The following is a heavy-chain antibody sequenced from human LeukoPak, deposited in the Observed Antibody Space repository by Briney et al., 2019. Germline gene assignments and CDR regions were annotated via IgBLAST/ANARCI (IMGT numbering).Heavy chain of an antibody. D-gene: IGHD3-10*01. J-gene: IGHJ4*02. CDR2: ISADSAAT. CDR3: ARKSASGNYPLDY. V-gene: IGHV3-23*01. CDR1: GFTFSSYG. Sequence: GGSLRLSCAASGFTFSSYGMSWVRQAPGKGLEWVSAISADSAATFYADSVKGRFTISRDNGRNTVFLQMSSLRAEDTALYYCARKSASGNYPLDYWGQGTLVTVSS.